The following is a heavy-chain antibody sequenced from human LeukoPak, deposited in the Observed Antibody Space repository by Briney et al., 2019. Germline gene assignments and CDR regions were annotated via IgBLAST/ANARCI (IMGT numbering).Heavy chain of an antibody. D-gene: IGHD2-2*01. CDR3: AKGRRSCSRTSCYGLYYYGMDV. V-gene: IGHV3-23*01. CDR1: GFTFSSFA. Sequence: PGGSLRLSCAASGFTFSSFAMSWVRQAPGKGLEWVSAISGSGGYTYYADSVKGRFTISRDNSKNTLYLQMNSLRAEDTAVYYCAKGRRSCSRTSCYGLYYYGMDVWGQGTTVTVSS. J-gene: IGHJ6*02. CDR2: ISGSGGYT.